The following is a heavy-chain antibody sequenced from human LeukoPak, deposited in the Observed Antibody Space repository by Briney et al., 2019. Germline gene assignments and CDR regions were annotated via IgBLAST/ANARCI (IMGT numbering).Heavy chain of an antibody. Sequence: SETLSLTCSVSGGSISSYYWSWIRQPPGKGLEWIGYIYSTGSTNYNPSLKSRVTISVDTSKNQFSLRLSSVTAADTAVYYCARHRYYYDSSGYYYQPWGQGTLVTVSS. CDR3: ARHRYYYDSSGYYYQP. V-gene: IGHV4-59*01. D-gene: IGHD3-22*01. J-gene: IGHJ5*02. CDR1: GGSISSYY. CDR2: IYSTGST.